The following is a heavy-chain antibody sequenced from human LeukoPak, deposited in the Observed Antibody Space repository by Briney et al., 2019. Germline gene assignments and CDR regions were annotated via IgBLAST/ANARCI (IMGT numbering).Heavy chain of an antibody. CDR1: GGTFNNYI. CDR3: ARADFWSGYFYY. Sequence: PWASVKVSCKTSGGTFNNYIISWVRQAPGQGLEWMGGIIPIFGTANYAQKFQGRVTITTDESTSTAYTELSSLRSEDTAVYYCARADFWSGYFYYWGQGTLVTVSS. J-gene: IGHJ4*02. D-gene: IGHD3-3*01. CDR2: IIPIFGTA. V-gene: IGHV1-69*05.